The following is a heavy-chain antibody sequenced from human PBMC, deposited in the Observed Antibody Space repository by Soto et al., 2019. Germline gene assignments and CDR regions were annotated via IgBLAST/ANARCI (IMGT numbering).Heavy chain of an antibody. D-gene: IGHD2-21*02. CDR2: MYYSGST. CDR1: GGSISSYS. Sequence: SETLSLTCTVSGGSISSYSWSWIRQPPGKGLEWIGYMYYSGSTNYNPSLQSRITISVDTSKNQFSLKLTSVTAADTAVYYCALGDSFFDYWGHGTLVTVSS. J-gene: IGHJ4*01. V-gene: IGHV4-59*01. CDR3: ALGDSFFDY.